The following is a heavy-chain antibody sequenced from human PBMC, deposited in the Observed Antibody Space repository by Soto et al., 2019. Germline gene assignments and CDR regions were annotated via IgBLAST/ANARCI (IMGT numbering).Heavy chain of an antibody. Sequence: LRLSCAASGFTFSSYGMHWVRQAPGKGLEWVAVIWYDGSNKNYADSVKGRFTISRDNSKNTLYLQMNSLRAEDTAVYYCARGYYGSGSYNYYYYYMDVWGKGTTVTVSS. D-gene: IGHD3-10*01. CDR1: GFTFSSYG. V-gene: IGHV3-33*01. CDR2: IWYDGSNK. CDR3: ARGYYGSGSYNYYYYYMDV. J-gene: IGHJ6*03.